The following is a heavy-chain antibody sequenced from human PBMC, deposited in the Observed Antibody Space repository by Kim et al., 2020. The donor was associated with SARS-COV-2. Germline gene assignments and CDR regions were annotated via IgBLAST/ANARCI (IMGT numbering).Heavy chain of an antibody. CDR2: ISYDGSNK. CDR1: GFTFSSYA. V-gene: IGHV3-30*04. CDR3: ARDRAPFWTAAGIIKGGMDV. Sequence: GGSLRLSCAASGFTFSSYAMHWVRQAPGKGLEWVAVISYDGSNKYYADSVKGRFTISRDNSKNTLYLQMNSLRAEDTAVYYCARDRAPFWTAAGIIKGGMDVWGQGTTVTVSS. D-gene: IGHD6-13*01. J-gene: IGHJ6*02.